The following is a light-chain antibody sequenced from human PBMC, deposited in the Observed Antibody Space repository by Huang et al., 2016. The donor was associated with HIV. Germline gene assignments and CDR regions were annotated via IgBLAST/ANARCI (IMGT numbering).Light chain of an antibody. Sequence: DIQMTQSPSTLSASVGDRVTITCRASQSISDYLAWCQQKPGETPNLLIYKASSLEGGVPPRFGGSGSWTEFTLTISILQADDVATYYCQQYNNYPWTFGQGTLVEIK. CDR1: QSISDY. CDR3: QQYNNYPWT. CDR2: KAS. J-gene: IGKJ1*01. V-gene: IGKV1-5*03.